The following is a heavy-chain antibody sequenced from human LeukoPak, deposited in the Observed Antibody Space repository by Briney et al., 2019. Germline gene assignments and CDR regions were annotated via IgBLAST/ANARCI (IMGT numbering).Heavy chain of an antibody. CDR1: GGSISSRTYY. D-gene: IGHD6-19*01. CDR3: ASGIDARSDSSD. J-gene: IGHJ4*02. CDR2: INYSGST. V-gene: IGHV4-39*01. Sequence: SETLSLTCSVSGGSISSRTYYWGWVRQSPGKGLERIGSINYSGSTYYNPSLKSRVTMSVDMYKNQFSLKLTSVTAADTAVYYCASGIDARSDSSDWGQGTLVTVSS.